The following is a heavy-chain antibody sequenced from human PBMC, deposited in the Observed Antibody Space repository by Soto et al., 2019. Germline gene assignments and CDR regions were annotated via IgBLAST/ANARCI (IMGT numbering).Heavy chain of an antibody. J-gene: IGHJ6*02. V-gene: IGHV3-30-3*01. CDR3: ARGSVAGLTHYYGMDG. Sequence: GGSLRLSCADSRFTFSSYAMHWVRQAPGKGLEWVAAISYDGSNKYYADSVKGRFTISRDNSKNTLYLQMNSLRAEDTTVYYCARGSVAGLTHYYGMDGRGQRTTVTVSS. D-gene: IGHD6-19*01. CDR1: RFTFSSYA. CDR2: ISYDGSNK.